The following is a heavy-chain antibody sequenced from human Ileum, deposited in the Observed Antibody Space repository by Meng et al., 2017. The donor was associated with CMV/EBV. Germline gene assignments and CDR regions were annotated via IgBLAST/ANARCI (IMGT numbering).Heavy chain of an antibody. J-gene: IGHJ4*02. CDR2: VSYDGTST. CDR1: GFTFSAYT. Sequence: LTCAASGFTFSAYTMEWVRQAPDKGLEWVATVSYDGTSTYYADSVKGRFTISRDNSKNTVYLQLNSLRVEDTAVYYCAKGITVASSYWGQGTLVTVSS. CDR3: AKGITVASSY. V-gene: IGHV3-30-3*01. D-gene: IGHD5-12*01.